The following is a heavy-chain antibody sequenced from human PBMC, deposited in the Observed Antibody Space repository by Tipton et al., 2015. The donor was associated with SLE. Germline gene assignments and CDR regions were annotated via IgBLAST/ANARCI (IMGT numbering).Heavy chain of an antibody. CDR1: GGSISSGSYY. CDR2: IYHSGST. Sequence: LRLSCTVSGGSISSGSYYWGWIRQPPGKGLEWIGSIYHSGSTYYNPSLKSRVTISVDTSKNQFSLKLSSVTAADTAVYYCARMSRGTYFDYWGQGTLVTVSS. CDR3: ARMSRGTYFDY. J-gene: IGHJ4*02. V-gene: IGHV4-39*07. D-gene: IGHD1-26*01.